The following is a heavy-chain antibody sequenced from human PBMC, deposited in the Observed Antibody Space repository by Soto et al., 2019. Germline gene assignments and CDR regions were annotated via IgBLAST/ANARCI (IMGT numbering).Heavy chain of an antibody. CDR1: GDTFTIFA. CDR3: ARDLGSGYDPGEY. V-gene: IGHV1-69*12. Sequence: QVQLVQSWAEVKKPGSSVKVSCKASGDTFTIFAISWVRQAPGQGLEWMGGIIPTIGTTNYAQRFQGRITITGDESTGTAYMELRSLKSEDTAVYYCARDLGSGYDPGEYWGQGTLVTVSS. CDR2: IIPTIGTT. J-gene: IGHJ4*02. D-gene: IGHD5-12*01.